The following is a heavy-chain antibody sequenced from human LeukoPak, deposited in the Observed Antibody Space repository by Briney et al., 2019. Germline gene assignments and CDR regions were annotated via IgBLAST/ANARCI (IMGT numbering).Heavy chain of an antibody. V-gene: IGHV5-51*01. J-gene: IGHJ4*02. CDR3: ARHYSYNWFGY. CDR2: INAANSDT. Sequence: GESLKISCKGSGYDFTAHWIAWVRQKPGKGLEWMGNINAANSDTTYSPSFQGQVTLSVDKSISTAYLQLSSLKASDTAMYYCARHYSYNWFGYWGQGSPATVSS. D-gene: IGHD5-24*01. CDR1: GYDFTAHW.